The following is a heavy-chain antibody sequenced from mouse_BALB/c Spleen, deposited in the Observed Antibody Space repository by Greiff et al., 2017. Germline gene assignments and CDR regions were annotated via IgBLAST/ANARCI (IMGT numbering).Heavy chain of an antibody. CDR1: GYTFTYYA. CDR3: ARGITTVVDYYAMDY. J-gene: IGHJ4*01. V-gene: IGHV1-67*01. D-gene: IGHD1-1*01. Sequence: QVHLQQSGPELVRPGVSVKISCKGSGYTFTYYAMHWVKQSHAKSLEWIGVISTYYGNTNYNQKFKGKATMTVDKSSSTAYMELARLTSEDSAIYYCARGITTVVDYYAMDYWGQGTSVTVSS. CDR2: ISTYYGNT.